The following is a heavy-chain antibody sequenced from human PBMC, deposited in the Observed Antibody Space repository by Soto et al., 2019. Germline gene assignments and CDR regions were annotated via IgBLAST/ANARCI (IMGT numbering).Heavy chain of an antibody. CDR1: GFTFTSSA. V-gene: IGHV1-58*01. CDR3: SAAEYYDFWSENWFDP. D-gene: IGHD3-3*01. CDR2: IVVGSGNT. Sequence: SVKVSCKASGFTFTSSAVQWVRQARGQRLEWIGWIVVGSGNTNYAQKFQERVTITRDMSTSTAYMELSSLRSEDTAVYYCSAAEYYDFWSENWFDPWGQGTLVTVSS. J-gene: IGHJ5*02.